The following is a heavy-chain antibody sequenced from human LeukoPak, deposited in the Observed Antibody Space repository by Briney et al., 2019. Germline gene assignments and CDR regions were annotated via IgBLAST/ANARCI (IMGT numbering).Heavy chain of an antibody. J-gene: IGHJ4*02. CDR2: FIPIFDTT. D-gene: IGHD5-12*01. CDR1: GYTFTNYA. V-gene: IGHV1-69*05. CDR3: ARSNGYDYHFDY. Sequence: VASVKVSCKASGYTFTNYAVTWVRQAPGQGLEWMGGFIPIFDTTNYAPNFQGRVTITTDESSNIAYMELSSLKSEDTGVYYCARSNGYDYHFDYWGQGTLVTVSS.